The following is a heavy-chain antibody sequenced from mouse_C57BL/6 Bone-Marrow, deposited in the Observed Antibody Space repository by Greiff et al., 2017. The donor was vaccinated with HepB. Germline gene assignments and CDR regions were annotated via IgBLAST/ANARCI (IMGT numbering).Heavy chain of an antibody. V-gene: IGHV1-75*01. D-gene: IGHD1-1*01. Sequence: VQLQQSGPELVKPGASVKISCKASGYTFTDYYINWVKQRPGQGLEWIGWIFPGSGSTYYNEKFKGKATLTVDKSSSTAYMLLSSLTSEDSAVYFCASIYYYGSSLYWYFDVWGTGTTVTVSS. CDR2: IFPGSGST. J-gene: IGHJ1*03. CDR3: ASIYYYGSSLYWYFDV. CDR1: GYTFTDYY.